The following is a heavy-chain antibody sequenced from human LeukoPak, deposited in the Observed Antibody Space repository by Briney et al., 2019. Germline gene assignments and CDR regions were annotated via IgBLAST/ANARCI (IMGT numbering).Heavy chain of an antibody. CDR3: GKEGHYYDSSGYSLGRDY. D-gene: IGHD3-22*01. V-gene: IGHV1-46*03. CDR2: INPSGGST. J-gene: IGHJ4*02. Sequence: ASVKVSCKASGYTFTSYYMHWVRQAPGQGLEWMGIINPSGGSTSYAQKFQGRVTMTRDMSTSTVYMELSSLRSEDTAVYYCGKEGHYYDSSGYSLGRDYWGQGTLVTVSS. CDR1: GYTFTSYY.